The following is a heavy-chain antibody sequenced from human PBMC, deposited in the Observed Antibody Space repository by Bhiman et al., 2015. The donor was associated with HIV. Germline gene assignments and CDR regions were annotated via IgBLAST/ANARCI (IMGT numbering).Heavy chain of an antibody. CDR2: ISGSSSYI. V-gene: IGHV3-21*01. CDR1: GFTFKSYG. D-gene: IGHD5-24*01. J-gene: IGHJ4*02. Sequence: EVQLVESGGGLVKPGGSLRLSCAASGFTFKSYGMNWVRQAPGKGLEWVSSISGSSSYIYYADSMKGRFNTSRDNAKNSLYLQMTSLRAEDTAVYYCARGAPDGYTYLNYWGQGTLVTVSS. CDR3: ARGAPDGYTYLNY.